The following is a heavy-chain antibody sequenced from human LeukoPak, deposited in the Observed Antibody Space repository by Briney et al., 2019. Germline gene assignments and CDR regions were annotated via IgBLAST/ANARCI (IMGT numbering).Heavy chain of an antibody. CDR1: GFTLSSYN. D-gene: IGHD2-21*02. J-gene: IGHJ4*02. CDR2: ISWRSSDI. CDR3: ARGGDPRYGDCLDN. Sequence: PGGSLRLSCVASGFTLSSYNMKWVRQAPGKRLEWVSSISWRSSDIEYADSVKGRFTISRDIDKRSLYLQMNSLRVEDTAVYYCARGGDPRYGDCLDNWGQGILVTVSS. V-gene: IGHV3-21*01.